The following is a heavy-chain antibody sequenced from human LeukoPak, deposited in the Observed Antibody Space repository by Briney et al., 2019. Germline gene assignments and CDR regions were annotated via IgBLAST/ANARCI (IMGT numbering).Heavy chain of an antibody. V-gene: IGHV3-23*01. CDR2: ISGSGNYM. D-gene: IGHD2-21*02. Sequence: GGSLRLSCAASGFTFDTYGMSWVHQAPGKGLEWVSSISGSGNYMYYKDSVKGRLTISRDNSKNTLLLQMNSLRAEDSAVYYCAKGGHPAVVTTRFDSWGQGTLVTVSS. J-gene: IGHJ5*01. CDR1: GFTFDTYG. CDR3: AKGGHPAVVTTRFDS.